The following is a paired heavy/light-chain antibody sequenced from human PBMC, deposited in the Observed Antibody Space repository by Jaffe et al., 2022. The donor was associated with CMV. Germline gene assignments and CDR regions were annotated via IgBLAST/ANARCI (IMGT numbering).Light chain of an antibody. V-gene: IGKV3-20*01. CDR3: QQFGSSPVT. CDR1: QSVDSNF. J-gene: IGKJ4*01. Sequence: EVVLTQSPGTLSLSPGERATLSCRASQSVDSNFFAWYQQKPGQTPRLLIYGASSRATGIPDRFSGSGSGTDFTLTIRRLEPEDSAVYYCQQFGSSPVTFGGGTKVEIK. CDR2: GAS.
Heavy chain of an antibody. V-gene: IGHV1-46*01. CDR2: INPNSGNT. J-gene: IGHJ4*02. D-gene: IGHD5-18*01. CDR3: ARVREYTYGYDY. CDR1: GYPFINYY. Sequence: QVHLLQSGAELKKPGASVKVSCKASGYPFINYYIHWVRQAPGQGLEWMGIINPNSGNTNYAQKFQGRLTMSTDTSTSTVYMELSSLGSEDTAVYFCARVREYTYGYDYWGQGTLVTVSS.